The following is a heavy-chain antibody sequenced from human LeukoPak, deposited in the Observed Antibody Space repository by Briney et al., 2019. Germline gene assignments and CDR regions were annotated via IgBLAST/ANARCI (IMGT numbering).Heavy chain of an antibody. Sequence: GALVKVSCKASGGTFSSYAISWVRQAPGQGLEWMGIINPRGDSTTYAQKFQGRVTMTKDMSTSTFYMDLSSLRSDDTAVYFCAREISSSALDLWGQGTLVTVSS. V-gene: IGHV1-46*01. CDR3: AREISSSALDL. D-gene: IGHD2-2*01. J-gene: IGHJ5*02. CDR2: INPRGDST. CDR1: GGTFSSYA.